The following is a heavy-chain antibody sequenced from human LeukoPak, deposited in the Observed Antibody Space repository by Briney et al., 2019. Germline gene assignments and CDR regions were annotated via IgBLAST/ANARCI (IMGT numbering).Heavy chain of an antibody. CDR2: MNPNSGHT. D-gene: IGHD3-22*01. J-gene: IGHJ3*02. V-gene: IGHV1-8*01. CDR1: GYTFTSHD. Sequence: ASVKVSCKASGYTFTSHDVNWLRQATGQGLEWLGWMNPNSGHTGFAQKFQGRVTMTRDTSISTAYMELSSLRSEDTTMYYCAMYHYDSSGPYVGAFDIWGQGTMVTVSS. CDR3: AMYHYDSSGPYVGAFDI.